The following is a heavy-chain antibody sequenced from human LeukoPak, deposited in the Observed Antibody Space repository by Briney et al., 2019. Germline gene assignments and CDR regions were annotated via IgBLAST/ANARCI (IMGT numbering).Heavy chain of an antibody. V-gene: IGHV1-2*02. CDR2: INPLSGGT. CDR3: ARVQGNNWNDDYFDY. J-gene: IGHJ4*02. Sequence: GASVKVSCKASGYTFTSYDINWVRQATGQGLEWMGWINPLSGGTNYTQNFQGRVTMTRDTSISTAYMELRRLDSDDTAVYYCARVQGNNWNDDYFDYWGQGTLVTVSS. D-gene: IGHD1-1*01. CDR1: GYTFTSYD.